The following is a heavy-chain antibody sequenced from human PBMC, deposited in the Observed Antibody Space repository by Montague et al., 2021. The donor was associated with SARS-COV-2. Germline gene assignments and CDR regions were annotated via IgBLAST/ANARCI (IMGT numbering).Heavy chain of an antibody. J-gene: IGHJ4*02. CDR1: GFTFNNHG. Sequence: SLSLSCAVAGFTFNNHGMHWVRQAPGKGLEWVAYISYEGSKRFYADSVRGRFTISRDSSKNTLYLQMNSLRVEDTATYYCAQSKVVVMVYVMRDHFDHWGQGTLVTVSS. CDR2: ISYEGSKR. D-gene: IGHD2-8*01. CDR3: AQSKVVVMVYVMRDHFDH. V-gene: IGHV3-33*03.